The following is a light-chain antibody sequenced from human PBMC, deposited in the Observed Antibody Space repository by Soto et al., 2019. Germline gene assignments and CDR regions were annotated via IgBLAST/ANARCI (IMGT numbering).Light chain of an antibody. Sequence: EIVLTQSPGTLSLSPGERATLSCRASQSLSSNYLAWHQQKPGQAPRLLIYGASSRATGIPDRFSGSGSGTDYTLTISRLEPEDFAVYYCQQRSKWVTFGRGTKVDIK. V-gene: IGKV3D-20*02. CDR2: GAS. CDR3: QQRSKWVT. CDR1: QSLSSNY. J-gene: IGKJ4*01.